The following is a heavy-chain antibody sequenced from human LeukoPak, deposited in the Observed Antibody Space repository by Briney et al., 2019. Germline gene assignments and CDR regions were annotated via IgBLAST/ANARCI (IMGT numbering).Heavy chain of an antibody. J-gene: IGHJ5*02. CDR3: AREARISIFGVVFDP. D-gene: IGHD3-3*01. V-gene: IGHV3-7*01. CDR1: GVTFSGSW. Sequence: PGGSLRLSCAASGVTFSGSWMSWVRQAPGKGPEWVANIRQDGSQKYYVDSVKGRFTISRDNAKNSMYLQMNSLRAEDTAVYYCAREARISIFGVVFDPWGQGTLVTVSS. CDR2: IRQDGSQK.